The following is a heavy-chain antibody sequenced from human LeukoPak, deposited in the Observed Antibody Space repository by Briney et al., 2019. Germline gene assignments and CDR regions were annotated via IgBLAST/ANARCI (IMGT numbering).Heavy chain of an antibody. J-gene: IGHJ4*02. V-gene: IGHV4-39*01. Sequence: PSETLSLTCTVSGGSIPTGSYYWGWLRQPPGKGLEWIGSIYFSGTTYYNPFPKSRVTISVDTPKNQFSLNLRSVTAADTAVYYCARHEFGDTTAPYFDYWAREPWSPSLQ. CDR2: IYFSGTT. CDR1: GGSIPTGSYY. CDR3: ARHEFGDTTAPYFDY. D-gene: IGHD1-1*01.